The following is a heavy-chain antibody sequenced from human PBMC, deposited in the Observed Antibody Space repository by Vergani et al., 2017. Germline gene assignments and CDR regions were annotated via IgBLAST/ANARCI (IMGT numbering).Heavy chain of an antibody. CDR3: ARVGWYNGIDY. D-gene: IGHD1-1*01. CDR2: IYYSGST. J-gene: IGHJ4*02. Sequence: QVQLQQWGAGLLKPSETLSLTCAVYGGSFSGYYWSWIRQPPGKGLEWIGYIYYSGSTYYNPSLKSRVTISVDTSKNQFSLKLSSVTAADTAVYYCARVGWYNGIDYWGQGTLVTVSS. V-gene: IGHV4-34*01. CDR1: GGSFSGYY.